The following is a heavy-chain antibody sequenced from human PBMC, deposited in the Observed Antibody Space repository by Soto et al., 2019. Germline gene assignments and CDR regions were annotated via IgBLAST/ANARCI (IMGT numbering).Heavy chain of an antibody. CDR2: ISSGSSNI. J-gene: IGHJ4*02. CDR1: GFAFRSYN. Sequence: EVQLVESGGGLVKPGGSLTLSCAASGFAFRSYNMNWVRQAPGKGLEWVASISSGSSNIYYADSVKGRFTISRDNAKNSLFLQMDSLRAEHSAVYYCASATVVAATFDFWGQGTLVTVSS. V-gene: IGHV3-21*01. D-gene: IGHD2-15*01. CDR3: ASATVVAATFDF.